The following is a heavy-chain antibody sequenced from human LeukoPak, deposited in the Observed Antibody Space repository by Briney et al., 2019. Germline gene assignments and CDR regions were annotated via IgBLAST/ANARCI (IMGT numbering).Heavy chain of an antibody. Sequence: DSVKVSCKPSGYTFTSYGISWVRQAPGQGLEWMGWISAYNGNTNYAQKLQGRVTMTTDTSTSTAYMELRSLRSDDTAVYYCARASGSYWWFDSWGQGTLVTVSS. CDR1: GYTFTSYG. J-gene: IGHJ5*01. D-gene: IGHD1-26*01. CDR3: ARASGSYWWFDS. CDR2: ISAYNGNT. V-gene: IGHV1-18*01.